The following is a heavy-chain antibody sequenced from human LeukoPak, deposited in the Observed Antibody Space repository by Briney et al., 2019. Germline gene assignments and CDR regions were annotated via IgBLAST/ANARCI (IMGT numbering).Heavy chain of an antibody. CDR1: GFNFDAYA. CDR2: VSCDSSRM. Sequence: GGSLRLSCAASGFNFDAYAMHWVRQVPGRGLEWVSGVSCDSSRMAYADSVKGRFTISRDNAKNSLYLQMNSLRPEDTAVYYFSKSPDFWSALDFWGQGTLVAVSS. D-gene: IGHD3-3*01. CDR3: SKSPDFWSALDF. J-gene: IGHJ4*02. V-gene: IGHV3-9*01.